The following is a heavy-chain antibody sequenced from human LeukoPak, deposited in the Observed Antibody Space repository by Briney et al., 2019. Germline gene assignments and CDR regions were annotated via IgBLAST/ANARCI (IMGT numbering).Heavy chain of an antibody. Sequence: PGRSLRLSCAASGFTFDDYAMHWVRQAPGKGLEWVSGISWNSGSIGYADSVKGRFTISRDNAKNSLYLQMNSLRAEDTAVYYCAKFPTGTHRAGAFDIWGQGTMVTVSS. CDR1: GFTFDDYA. J-gene: IGHJ3*02. CDR3: AKFPTGTHRAGAFDI. V-gene: IGHV3-9*01. CDR2: ISWNSGSI. D-gene: IGHD1-1*01.